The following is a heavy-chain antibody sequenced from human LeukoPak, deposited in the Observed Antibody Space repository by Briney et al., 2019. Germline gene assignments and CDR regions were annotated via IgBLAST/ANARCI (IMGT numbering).Heavy chain of an antibody. J-gene: IGHJ4*02. Sequence: SETLSLTCTVSGGSISSSSYYWGWIRQPPGKGLEWIGSIYYSGSTYYNPSLKSRVTISVDTSKNQFSLKLSSVTAADTAVYYCARSGYRAVDYWGQGTLVTVSS. D-gene: IGHD5-24*01. V-gene: IGHV4-39*01. CDR1: GGSISSSSYY. CDR2: IYYSGST. CDR3: ARSGYRAVDY.